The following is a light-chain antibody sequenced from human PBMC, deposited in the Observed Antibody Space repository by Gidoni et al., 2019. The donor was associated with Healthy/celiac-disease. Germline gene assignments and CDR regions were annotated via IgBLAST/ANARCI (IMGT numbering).Light chain of an antibody. J-gene: IGKJ2*04. Sequence: DLVLTQPPDSLSVSLGERATINCKSSQSVLYSYNNKNYLAWYQQKPGQPPKLLIYCASTREAGVPDRFSGSGSGTDFTLTISSLQAEDVAVYYCQQYYSTLPCSFXQXTKLEIK. V-gene: IGKV4-1*01. CDR2: CAS. CDR1: QSVLYSYNNKNY. CDR3: QQYYSTLPCS.